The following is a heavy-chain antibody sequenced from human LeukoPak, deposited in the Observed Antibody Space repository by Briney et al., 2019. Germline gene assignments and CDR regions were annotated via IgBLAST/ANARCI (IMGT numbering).Heavy chain of an antibody. CDR2: IKQDGSEK. D-gene: IGHD3-3*01. Sequence: GGTLRLSCAASGFTFSTSWMTWVRQAPGKGLEWVANIKQDGSEKYYVDSVKGRFAVSRDNAKNSLYLQMNSLRAEDTAVYYCARAQSGFWSGYCFDYWGQGTLVTVSS. J-gene: IGHJ4*02. V-gene: IGHV3-7*01. CDR3: ARAQSGFWSGYCFDY. CDR1: GFTFSTSW.